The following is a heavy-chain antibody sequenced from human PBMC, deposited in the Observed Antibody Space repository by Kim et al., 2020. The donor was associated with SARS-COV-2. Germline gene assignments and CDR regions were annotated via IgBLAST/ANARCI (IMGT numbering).Heavy chain of an antibody. V-gene: IGHV3-23*01. D-gene: IGHD3-10*01. CDR3: AKGDRSGSGNYYIDY. Sequence: GGSLRLSCVASGFTFSSYAMSWVRQAPGKGLEWVSCISYSSGSAYYADSVKGRFTISRDNSKKTLYLQMDSLTAEDTAIYYCAKGDRSGSGNYYIDYWGQGTLVTVSS. CDR2: ISYSSGSA. CDR1: GFTFSSYA. J-gene: IGHJ4*02.